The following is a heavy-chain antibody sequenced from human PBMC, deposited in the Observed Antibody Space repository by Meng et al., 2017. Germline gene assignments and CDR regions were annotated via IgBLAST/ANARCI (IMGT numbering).Heavy chain of an antibody. Sequence: EVALGEAGGDLVKPGGSLRLSCAASGFYFNNAWMSWVRQAPGKGLEWVGRIKSNTDGGTAEYAAPVTGRFTISRDDSKSTLYLQMSGLRIDDTGVYYCTWDDKAVSDYWGQGTLVTVSS. D-gene: IGHD1-26*01. V-gene: IGHV3-15*01. CDR3: TWDDKAVSDY. CDR2: IKSNTDGGTA. CDR1: GFYFNNAW. J-gene: IGHJ4*02.